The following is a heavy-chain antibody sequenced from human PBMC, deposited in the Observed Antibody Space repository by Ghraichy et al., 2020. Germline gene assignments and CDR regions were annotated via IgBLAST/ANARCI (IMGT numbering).Heavy chain of an antibody. D-gene: IGHD3/OR15-3a*01. J-gene: IGHJ4*02. Sequence: SETLSLTCTVSGGSISSGGYYWSWIRQHPGKGLEWIGYIYYSGSTYYNPSLKSRVTISVDTSKNQFSLKLSSVTAADTAVYYCARDNTLLDSCFDYWGQGTLVTVSS. CDR1: GGSISSGGYY. CDR3: ARDNTLLDSCFDY. CDR2: IYYSGST. V-gene: IGHV4-31*03.